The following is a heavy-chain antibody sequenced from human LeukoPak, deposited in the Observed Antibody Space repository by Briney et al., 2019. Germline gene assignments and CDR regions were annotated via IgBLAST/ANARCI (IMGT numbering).Heavy chain of an antibody. CDR3: ARDQGGPQRPPLLDY. D-gene: IGHD1-1*01. J-gene: IGHJ4*02. CDR1: GGSISSGGYY. Sequence: PSETLSLTCTVSGGSISSGGYYWSWIRQHPGKGLEWIGYIYYSGSTYYNPSLKSRVTISVDTSKNQFSLKLSSVTAADTAVYYCARDQGGPQRPPLLDYWGQGTLVTVSS. V-gene: IGHV4-31*03. CDR2: IYYSGST.